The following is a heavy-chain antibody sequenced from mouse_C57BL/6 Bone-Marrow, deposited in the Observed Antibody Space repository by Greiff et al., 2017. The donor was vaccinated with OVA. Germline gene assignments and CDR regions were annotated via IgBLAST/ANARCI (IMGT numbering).Heavy chain of an antibody. D-gene: IGHD1-1*01. CDR2: ISNGGGST. J-gene: IGHJ1*03. CDR1: GFTFSDYY. Sequence: EVKLVESGGGLVQPGGSLKLSCAASGFTFSDYYMNWVRQTPEKRLEWVAYISNGGGSTYYPDTVKGRFTISRDNAKNTLYLQMSRLKSEDTTMYYCARRGNYYGSSYWYFDVWGTGTTVTVSS. CDR3: ARRGNYYGSSYWYFDV. V-gene: IGHV5-12*01.